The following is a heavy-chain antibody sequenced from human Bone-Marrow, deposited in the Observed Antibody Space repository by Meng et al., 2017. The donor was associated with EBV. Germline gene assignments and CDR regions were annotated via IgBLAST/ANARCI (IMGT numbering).Heavy chain of an antibody. CDR1: DDSIHSGGYY. D-gene: IGHD4-17*01. V-gene: IGHV4-30-4*01. Sequence: QVQLQGSGPGLVKPSPPLSLTCAVSDDSIHSGGYYWSWIRQPPGKGLEWIGYIYYSSSTYYTPSLKTRLTISLDTSKSQFSLKLYSVTAADTAMYYCARAGRGYGDFEYYFDYWGQGTLVTVSS. J-gene: IGHJ4*02. CDR2: IYYSSST. CDR3: ARAGRGYGDFEYYFDY.